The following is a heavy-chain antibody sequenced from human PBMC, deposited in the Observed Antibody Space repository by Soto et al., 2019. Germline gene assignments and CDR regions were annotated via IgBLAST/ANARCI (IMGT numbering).Heavy chain of an antibody. J-gene: IGHJ4*02. CDR1: GFTFSRYA. V-gene: IGHV3-30-3*01. CDR2: ISDDGSNK. CDR3: AALRVVAAAVYY. Sequence: VGSLRLSCAASGFTFSRYAMNWVRQAPGKGPEWVAVISDDGSNKYCAYSVKCRLTISRDNSKNTLYLHRNSLRAEDTSGEYGAALRVVAAAVYYWGQGTLCTIAS. D-gene: IGHD2-15*01.